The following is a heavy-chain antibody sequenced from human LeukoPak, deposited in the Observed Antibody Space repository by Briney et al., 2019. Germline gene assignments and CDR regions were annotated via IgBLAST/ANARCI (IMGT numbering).Heavy chain of an antibody. CDR1: GYTFTNYD. Sequence: ASVKVSCKASGYTFTNYDINWVRQTTGQGLEWMGWMNPDSGNTGYAQKFQGRVTMTRDTSISTAYMELSSLRSEDTAVYHCARDGSGPPPFDSWGQGTLVTVSS. J-gene: IGHJ4*02. CDR2: MNPDSGNT. D-gene: IGHD6-19*01. CDR3: ARDGSGPPPFDS. V-gene: IGHV1-8*01.